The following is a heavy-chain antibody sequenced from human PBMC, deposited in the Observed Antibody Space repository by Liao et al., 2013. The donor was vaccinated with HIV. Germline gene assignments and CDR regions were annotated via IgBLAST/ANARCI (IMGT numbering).Heavy chain of an antibody. CDR1: GGSISTYY. V-gene: IGHV4-59*01. J-gene: IGHJ4*02. D-gene: IGHD3-10*01. CDR2: IYYSGIT. Sequence: QVQLQESGPGLVKPSETLSLTCTVSGGSISTYYWSWIRQPPGKGLEWIGYIYYSGITNYNPSLKSRVTISVDTSKNQFSLKLSSVTAADTAVYYCARGVDTYGPWSFDYWGQGTLVTVSS. CDR3: ARGVDTYGPWSFDY.